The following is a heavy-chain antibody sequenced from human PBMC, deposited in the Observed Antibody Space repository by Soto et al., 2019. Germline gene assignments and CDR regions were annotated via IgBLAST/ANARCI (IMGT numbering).Heavy chain of an antibody. CDR3: ARVYIAAAGPYYYYGMDV. Sequence: GGSLRLSCAASGFTFSSYSMNWVRQAPGKGLEWVSSISSSSSYIYYADSVKGRFTISRDNAKNSLYLQMNGLRAEDTAVYYCARVYIAAAGPYYYYGMDVWGQGTTVTVSS. D-gene: IGHD6-13*01. V-gene: IGHV3-21*01. CDR1: GFTFSSYS. CDR2: ISSSSSYI. J-gene: IGHJ6*02.